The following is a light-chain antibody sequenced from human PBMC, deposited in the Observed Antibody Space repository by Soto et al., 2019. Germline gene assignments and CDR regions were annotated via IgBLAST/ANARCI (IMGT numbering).Light chain of an antibody. Sequence: DVPMTQSPSSLSASVGDRVTITCRASQDMNSYLAWYQQKPGNAPKSLIYAASSLQTGVPSRFSGSESGTDFTLTINNPQPEHSATYYCQQYNLSPHTFGGGTKVEIK. V-gene: IGKV1D-16*01. CDR1: QDMNSY. J-gene: IGKJ4*01. CDR2: AAS. CDR3: QQYNLSPHT.